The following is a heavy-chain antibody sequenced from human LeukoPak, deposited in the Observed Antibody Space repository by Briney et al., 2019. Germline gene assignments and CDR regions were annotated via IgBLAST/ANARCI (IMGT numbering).Heavy chain of an antibody. CDR2: IYYSGST. CDR1: GGSISSYY. D-gene: IGHD1-26*01. V-gene: IGHV4-59*01. J-gene: IGHJ4*02. Sequence: PSETLSLTCTVSGGSISSYYWSWVRQSPGKGLEWIGNIYYSGSTNYNPSLQRRVTISVDTSKNQFSLKLSSVTAADTAVYYCARKRGWYSGSYVDFWGQGTLVTVSS. CDR3: ARKRGWYSGSYVDF.